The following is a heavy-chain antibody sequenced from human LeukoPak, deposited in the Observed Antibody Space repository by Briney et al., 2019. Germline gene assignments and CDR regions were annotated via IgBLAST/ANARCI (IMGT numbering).Heavy chain of an antibody. J-gene: IGHJ4*02. CDR3: ARAMYYDFWSGYNPFDY. CDR1: GGSISSSSYY. D-gene: IGHD3-3*01. CDR2: IYYSGST. V-gene: IGHV4-39*07. Sequence: SETLSLTCTVSGGSISSSSYYWGWIRQPPGKGLEWIGSIYYSGSTYYNPSLKSRVTISVDTSKNQFSLKLSSVTAADTAVYYCARAMYYDFWSGYNPFDYWGQGTLVTVSS.